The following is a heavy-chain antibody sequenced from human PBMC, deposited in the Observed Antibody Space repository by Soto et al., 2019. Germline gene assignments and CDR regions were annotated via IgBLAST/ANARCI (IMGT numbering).Heavy chain of an antibody. CDR3: ARGPRSLRYSYGSLFDY. V-gene: IGHV1-18*01. D-gene: IGHD5-18*01. CDR1: GYTFTSYG. J-gene: IGHJ4*02. CDR2: ISAYNGNT. Sequence: ASVKVSCKASGYTFTSYGISWVRQAPGQGLEWMGWISAYNGNTNYAQKLQGRVTMTTDTSTSTAYMELRSLRSDDTAVYYCARGPRSLRYSYGSLFDYRGQGTRVIVSA.